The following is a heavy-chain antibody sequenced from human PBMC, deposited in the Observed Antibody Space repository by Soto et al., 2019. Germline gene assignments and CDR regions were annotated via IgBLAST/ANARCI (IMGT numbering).Heavy chain of an antibody. CDR1: GFTVSSYY. CDR3: ARDPRGKGIVAENAY. D-gene: IGHD2-15*01. V-gene: IGHV3-66*01. Sequence: EVQLVESGGGLVQPGGSLRLSCAASGFTVSSYYMSWVRQAPGKGLEWVSVIYSGGSTYYADSVAGRFTIAKANSTNTLQLQRNSLRAADTALYYCARDPRGKGIVAENAYWGQGTLVTAS. J-gene: IGHJ4*02. CDR2: IYSGGST.